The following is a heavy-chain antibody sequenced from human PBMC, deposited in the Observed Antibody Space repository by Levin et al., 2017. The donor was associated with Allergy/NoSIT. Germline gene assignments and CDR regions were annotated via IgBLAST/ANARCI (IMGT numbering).Heavy chain of an antibody. D-gene: IGHD3-10*01. J-gene: IGHJ6*02. CDR1: GFTFSTYA. CDR2: ITDNGHRT. Sequence: GESLKISCSASGFTFSTYAMHWVRQAPGKGLEYVSGITDNGHRTYYADSVKGRFTISRDNSKNTLYLQMSSLRAEDTAVYYCVKGGGSGSYYNFYGMDVWGQGTTVTVSS. CDR3: VKGGGSGSYYNFYGMDV. V-gene: IGHV3-64D*06.